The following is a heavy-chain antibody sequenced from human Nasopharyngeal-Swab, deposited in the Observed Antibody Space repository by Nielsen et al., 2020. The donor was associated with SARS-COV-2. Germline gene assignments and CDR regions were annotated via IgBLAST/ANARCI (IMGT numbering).Heavy chain of an antibody. Sequence: GGSLRLSCAASGFTFSSYSMNWVRRAPGKGLEWVSSISSSSSYIYYADSVKGRFTISRDNAKNSLYLQMNSLRAEDTAVYYCASPRGYYDSSGAFDYWGQGTLVTVSS. CDR1: GFTFSSYS. CDR2: ISSSSSYI. V-gene: IGHV3-21*01. J-gene: IGHJ4*02. CDR3: ASPRGYYDSSGAFDY. D-gene: IGHD3-22*01.